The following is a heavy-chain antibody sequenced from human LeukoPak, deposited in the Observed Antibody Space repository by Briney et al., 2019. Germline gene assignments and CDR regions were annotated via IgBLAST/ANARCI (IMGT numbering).Heavy chain of an antibody. CDR1: GLTFSYYY. D-gene: IGHD3-22*01. Sequence: GGSLRLSSAASGLTFSYYYMSRIRQAPGQGLESVSYISSSGSTIYYADSVKGRVTISRDNAKNTLYLQMNSLRAEDTAVYYCARDLDYYDTSGYWGQGTLVTVSS. J-gene: IGHJ4*02. V-gene: IGHV3-11*01. CDR3: ARDLDYYDTSGY. CDR2: ISSSGSTI.